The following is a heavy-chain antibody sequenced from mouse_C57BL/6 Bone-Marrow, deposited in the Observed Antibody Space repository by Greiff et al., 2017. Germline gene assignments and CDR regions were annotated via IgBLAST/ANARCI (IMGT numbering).Heavy chain of an antibody. CDR3: ARLDDYGEGYAMDY. Sequence: VQLVESGPGLVAPSQSLSITCTVSGFSLTSYGVHWVRQPPGKGLEWLVVIWSDGSTTYNSALKSRLSISKDNSKSQVFLKMNSLQTDDTAMYYCARLDDYGEGYAMDYWGQGTSVTVSS. D-gene: IGHD2-4*01. CDR1: GFSLTSYG. V-gene: IGHV2-6*03. J-gene: IGHJ4*01. CDR2: IWSDGST.